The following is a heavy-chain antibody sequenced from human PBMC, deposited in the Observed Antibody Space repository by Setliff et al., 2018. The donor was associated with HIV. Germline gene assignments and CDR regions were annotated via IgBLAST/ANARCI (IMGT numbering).Heavy chain of an antibody. CDR3: ARFEHYYDASGPAGSEGYFDY. CDR1: GGSFSGYS. J-gene: IGHJ4*02. V-gene: IGHV4-4*07. CDR2: IYTSGNT. Sequence: SETLSLTCTVYGGSFSGYSWIWIRQPAGKGLEYIGLIYTSGNTRYNPSLKSRLSISVDTSKNQFSLKLDSVTAADTAVYYCARFEHYYDASGPAGSEGYFDYWGQGTLVTVSS. D-gene: IGHD3-22*01.